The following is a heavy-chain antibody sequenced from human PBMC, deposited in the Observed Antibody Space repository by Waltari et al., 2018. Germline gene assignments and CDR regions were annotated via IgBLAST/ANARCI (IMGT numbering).Heavy chain of an antibody. Sequence: QVQLVESGGGVVQPGRSLRLSCAASGFTFSSYAMHWVRQAPGKGLEWVAVISYDGSNKYYADSVKGRFTISRDNSKNTLYLQMNSLRAEDTAVYYCARVDPWYYYMDVWGKGTTVTVSS. CDR3: ARVDPWYYYMDV. J-gene: IGHJ6*03. CDR2: ISYDGSNK. D-gene: IGHD3-9*01. CDR1: GFTFSSYA. V-gene: IGHV3-30-3*01.